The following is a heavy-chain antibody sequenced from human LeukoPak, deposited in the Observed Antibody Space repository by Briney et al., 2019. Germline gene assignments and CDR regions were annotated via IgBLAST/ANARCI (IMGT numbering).Heavy chain of an antibody. CDR3: ATYGGNSSFGC. CDR2: IIPIFGTA. D-gene: IGHD4-23*01. CDR1: GGTFSSYA. Sequence: ASVKVSCKVSGGTFSSYAISWVRQAPGQGLEWMGGIIPIFGTANYAQKFQGRVTITADESTSTAYMELSSLRSEDTAVYYCATYGGNSSFGCWGQGTLVTVSS. J-gene: IGHJ4*02. V-gene: IGHV1-69*13.